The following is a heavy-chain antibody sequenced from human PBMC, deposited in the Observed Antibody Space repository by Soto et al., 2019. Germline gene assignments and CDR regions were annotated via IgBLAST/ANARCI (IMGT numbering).Heavy chain of an antibody. Sequence: GGSLRLSCAASGFTVSSNYMSWVRQAPGKGLEWVSVIYSGGSTYYADSVKGRSTISRDNSKNTLYLQMNSLRAEDTAVYYCARDAVDTAMVSFLRYWGQGTLVTVSS. CDR1: GFTVSSNY. CDR3: ARDAVDTAMVSFLRY. CDR2: IYSGGST. V-gene: IGHV3-53*01. J-gene: IGHJ4*02. D-gene: IGHD5-18*01.